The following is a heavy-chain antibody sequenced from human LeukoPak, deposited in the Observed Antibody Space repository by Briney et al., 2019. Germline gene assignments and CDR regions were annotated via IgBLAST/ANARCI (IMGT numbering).Heavy chain of an antibody. V-gene: IGHV3-30*18. CDR2: ISYDGSNK. CDR3: AKDREMATIYYFDY. J-gene: IGHJ4*02. D-gene: IGHD5-24*01. CDR1: GFTFSSYG. Sequence: GGSLRLSCAASGFTFSSYGMHWVSQAPGKGLEWVAVISYDGSNKYYADSVKGRFTISRDNSKNTLYLEMNSLRAEDTTVYYCAKDREMATIYYFDYWGQGTLVTVSS.